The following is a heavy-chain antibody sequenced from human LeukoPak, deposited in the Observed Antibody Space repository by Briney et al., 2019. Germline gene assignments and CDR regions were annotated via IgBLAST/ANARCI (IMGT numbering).Heavy chain of an antibody. J-gene: IGHJ4*02. CDR2: ISGSGGST. Sequence: AGGSLRLSCAASGFTFSSYAMSWVRQAPGKGLEWVSAISGSGGSTYYADSVKGRFTISRDNSKNTLYLQMNSLRAEDTAVYYCARDSDYSNYVFDYWGQGTLVTVSS. CDR1: GFTFSSYA. V-gene: IGHV3-23*01. D-gene: IGHD4-11*01. CDR3: ARDSDYSNYVFDY.